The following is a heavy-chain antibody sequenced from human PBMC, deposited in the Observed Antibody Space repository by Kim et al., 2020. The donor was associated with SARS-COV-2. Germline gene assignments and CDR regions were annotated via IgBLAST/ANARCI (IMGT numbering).Heavy chain of an antibody. CDR2: VSGDVGTT. D-gene: IGHD6-19*01. J-gene: IGHJ5*02. CDR1: GFTFADSV. Sequence: GGSLRLSCAASGFTFADSVIHWVRQAPGKGLEWVALVSGDVGTTYYADPVKGRLTTSGDNSKDSLFLQMNSLRTDDTAFYYCSKASGWLPRSWGQGTLVTVSS. V-gene: IGHV3-43*02. CDR3: SKASGWLPRS.